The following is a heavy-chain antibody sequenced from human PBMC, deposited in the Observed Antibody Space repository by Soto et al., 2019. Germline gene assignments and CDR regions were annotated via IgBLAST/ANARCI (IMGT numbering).Heavy chain of an antibody. Sequence: QVQLQESGPGLVKPSQTLSLTCTVSGGSISSGDYYWSWIRQPPGKGLEWIGYIYYSGSTYYNPSLQSRVTISVDTSKNQFSLKLSSVTAADTAVYYCARGTTYYDFWSGYYPPDYWGQGTLVTVSS. CDR3: ARGTTYYDFWSGYYPPDY. D-gene: IGHD3-3*01. J-gene: IGHJ4*02. CDR2: IYYSGST. V-gene: IGHV4-30-4*01. CDR1: GGSISSGDYY.